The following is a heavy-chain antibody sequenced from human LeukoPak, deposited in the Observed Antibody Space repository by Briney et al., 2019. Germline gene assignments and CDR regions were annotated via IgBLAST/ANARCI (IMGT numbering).Heavy chain of an antibody. CDR2: INHSGST. Sequence: PSETLSLTCAVYGGSFSGYYWSWIRQPPGKGLEWIGEINHSGSTNYNPSLKSRVTISVDTSKNQFSLKLSSVTAADTAVYYCARGGISSWRTYFDYWGQGTLVTVSP. V-gene: IGHV4-34*01. CDR1: GGSFSGYY. CDR3: ARGGISSWRTYFDY. D-gene: IGHD6-13*01. J-gene: IGHJ4*02.